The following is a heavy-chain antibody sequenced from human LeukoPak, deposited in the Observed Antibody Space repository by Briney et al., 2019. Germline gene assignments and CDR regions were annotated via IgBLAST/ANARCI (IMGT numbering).Heavy chain of an antibody. J-gene: IGHJ4*02. CDR3: ANLHDY. CDR2: ISDGGTAI. CDR1: GITFSTYE. V-gene: IGHV3-48*03. Sequence: PGGSLRFSCAVSGITFSTYEMNWVRQAPGKGLEWVSYISDGGTAIYYADSVKGRFTISRDNAKNSLYVQMNSLRAEDTAVYYCANLHDYWGQGTLVTVSS.